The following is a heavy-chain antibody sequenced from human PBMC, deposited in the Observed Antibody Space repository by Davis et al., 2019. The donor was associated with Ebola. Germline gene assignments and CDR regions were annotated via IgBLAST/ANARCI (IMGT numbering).Heavy chain of an antibody. J-gene: IGHJ4*02. CDR2: IKQDGSEK. CDR1: GFTFSSYE. Sequence: GGSLRLSCAASGFTFSSYEMNWVRQAPGKGLEWVANIKQDGSEKYYVDSVKGRFTISRDNAKNSLYLQMNSLRAEDTAVYYCARASRYCSGGSCYSGNYWGQGTLVTVSS. V-gene: IGHV3-7*01. D-gene: IGHD2-15*01. CDR3: ARASRYCSGGSCYSGNY.